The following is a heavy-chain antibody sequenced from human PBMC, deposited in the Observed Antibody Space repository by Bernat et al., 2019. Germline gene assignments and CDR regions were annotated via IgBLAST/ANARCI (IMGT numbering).Heavy chain of an antibody. CDR3: ATPDENDYMDV. V-gene: IGHV4-39*01. CDR2: ISYSGST. D-gene: IGHD1-1*01. J-gene: IGHJ6*03. CDR1: GGSISSSSYY. Sequence: QLQLQESGPGLVKPSETLSLTCTVSGGSISSSSYYWGWIRQPPGKGLEWIGSISYSGSTYYNPSLKSRVTISVHTSKNQFSLKLSSVTAADTAVYYCATPDENDYMDVWGKGTTVTVSS.